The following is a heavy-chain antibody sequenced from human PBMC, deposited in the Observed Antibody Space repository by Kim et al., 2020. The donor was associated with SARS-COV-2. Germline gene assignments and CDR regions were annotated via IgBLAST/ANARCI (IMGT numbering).Heavy chain of an antibody. CDR1: GFTFGDYA. J-gene: IGHJ4*02. Sequence: GGSLRLSCAASGFTFGDYAMHWVRQAPGKGLEWVSGISWNSGSIGYADSVKGRFTISRDNAKNSLYLQMNSLRAEDTALYYCAKDMVKVDTAMAFDYWGQGTLVTVSS. CDR3: AKDMVKVDTAMAFDY. V-gene: IGHV3-9*01. CDR2: ISWNSGSI. D-gene: IGHD5-18*01.